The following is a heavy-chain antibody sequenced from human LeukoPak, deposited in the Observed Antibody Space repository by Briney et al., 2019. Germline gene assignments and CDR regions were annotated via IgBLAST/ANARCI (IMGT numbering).Heavy chain of an antibody. CDR2: IYSGST. CDR1: GGSISSYY. Sequence: SETLSLTCTVSGGSISSYYWSWIRQPPGKGLEWIGYIYSGSTNYNPSLKSRVTISVDTSKNQFSLKLSSVTAADTAVYYCARDSVAGTGPMNYWGQGTLVTVSS. J-gene: IGHJ4*02. CDR3: ARDSVAGTGPMNY. V-gene: IGHV4-4*08. D-gene: IGHD6-19*01.